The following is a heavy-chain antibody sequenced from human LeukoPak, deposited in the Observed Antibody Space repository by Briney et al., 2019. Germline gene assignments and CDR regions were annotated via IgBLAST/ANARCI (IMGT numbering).Heavy chain of an antibody. CDR1: GGSISSISYY. V-gene: IGHV4-39*01. J-gene: IGHJ4*02. Sequence: SETLSLTCTVSGGSISSISYYWGWIRPPPGKGLEWIGSMYYSGSTYYNPSLKGRVTISVDTSQSHFSLRLSSVPTADTTVYYGARHVNIVAARDYWGEGKLVTVSS. CDR2: MYYSGST. CDR3: ARHVNIVAARDY. D-gene: IGHD6-6*01.